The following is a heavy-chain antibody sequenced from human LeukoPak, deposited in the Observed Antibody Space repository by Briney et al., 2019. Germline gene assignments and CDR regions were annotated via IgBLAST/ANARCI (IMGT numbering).Heavy chain of an antibody. CDR3: ARGRLSPSAFGPFEH. Sequence: SQTLSLTCSVSGDSITTSYWNWIRQPPGQGLEWIGSIFYSGNTKYNPALQSRVTISVDTSKNQFSLEVNSVTAADTAVYYCARGRLSPSAFGPFEHWGRGTLVTVSS. J-gene: IGHJ4*02. CDR1: GDSITTSY. V-gene: IGHV4-59*01. D-gene: IGHD2/OR15-2a*01. CDR2: IFYSGNT.